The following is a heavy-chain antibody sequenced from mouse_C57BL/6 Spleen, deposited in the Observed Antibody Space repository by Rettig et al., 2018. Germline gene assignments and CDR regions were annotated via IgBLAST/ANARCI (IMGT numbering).Heavy chain of an antibody. J-gene: IGHJ1*03. CDR2: IDPSDSYT. CDR3: AREGTGTGRYFDV. Sequence: QVQLQQPGAELVMPGASVKLSCKASGYTFTSYWMHWVKQRPGQGLEWIGEIDPSDSYTNYNQKFKGKSTLTVDKSSSTAYMQLSSLTSEDSAVYYCAREGTGTGRYFDVWGTGTTVTVSS. V-gene: IGHV1-69*01. CDR1: GYTFTSYW. D-gene: IGHD4-1*01.